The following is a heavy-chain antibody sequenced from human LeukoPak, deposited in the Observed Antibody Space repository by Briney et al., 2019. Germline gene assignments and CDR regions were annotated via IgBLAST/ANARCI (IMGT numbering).Heavy chain of an antibody. V-gene: IGHV5-51*01. Sequence: GESLKISCQGFGYSFTSYWIGWVRQMPGKGLEWMGIIYPGDSDTRYSPPFQGQVTISVDKSTTTAYLQWSSLKASDTAMYYCARSWVAGYGTVLDHWGQGTLVTVSS. J-gene: IGHJ4*02. CDR2: IYPGDSDT. CDR1: GYSFTSYW. CDR3: ARSWVAGYGTVLDH. D-gene: IGHD6-19*01.